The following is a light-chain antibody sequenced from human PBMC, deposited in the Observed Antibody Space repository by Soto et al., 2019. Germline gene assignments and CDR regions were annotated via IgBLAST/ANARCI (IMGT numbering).Light chain of an antibody. CDR1: QSINSRY. CDR2: GAS. V-gene: IGKV3-20*01. Sequence: EIVLTQSPGTLSLSPGERATLSCRASQSINSRYLAWYQQKPGQAPRLLIYGASSRATGIPDRFSGSGSGTDFSLPISRLEPQDFPVSYCKIIGTSPGVTFRPGTKVDIK. J-gene: IGKJ3*01. CDR3: KIIGTSPGVT.